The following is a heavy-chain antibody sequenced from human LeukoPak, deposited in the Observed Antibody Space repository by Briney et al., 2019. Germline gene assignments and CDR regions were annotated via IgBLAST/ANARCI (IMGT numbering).Heavy chain of an antibody. D-gene: IGHD1-26*01. CDR1: GFTFSSYW. J-gene: IGHJ4*02. CDR2: INSDGSST. Sequence: GGSLRLSCAASGFTFSSYWMHWVRQAPGKGLVWVSRINSDGSSTSYADSVKGRFTISRDNAKDTLYLQMNSLRAEDTAVYYCARDPSIVGDLYYFDYWGQGTLVTVSS. CDR3: ARDPSIVGDLYYFDY. V-gene: IGHV3-74*01.